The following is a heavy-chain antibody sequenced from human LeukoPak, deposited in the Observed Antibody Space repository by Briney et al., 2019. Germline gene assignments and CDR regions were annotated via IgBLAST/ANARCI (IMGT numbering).Heavy chain of an antibody. Sequence: SETLSLTCAVYGGSFSGYYWSWIRQPPGKGLEWIGEINHSGSTNYNPSLKSRVTISVDTSKNQFSLKLSSVTAADTAVYYCARGAEDIVLMVYAIPYYYYYYMDVWGKGTTVTVSS. CDR3: ARGAEDIVLMVYAIPYYYYYYMDV. J-gene: IGHJ6*03. V-gene: IGHV4-34*01. CDR2: INHSGST. D-gene: IGHD2-8*01. CDR1: GGSFSGYY.